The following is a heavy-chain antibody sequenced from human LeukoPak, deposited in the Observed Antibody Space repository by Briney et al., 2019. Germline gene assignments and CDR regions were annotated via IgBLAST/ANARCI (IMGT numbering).Heavy chain of an antibody. V-gene: IGHV3-30-3*01. CDR3: ARDRIEYQVLYGWFDP. Sequence: PGRSLRLSCAASGFTFSSYAMHWVHQAPGKGLEWVAVISYDGSNKYYADSVKGRFTISRDNSKNTLYLQMNSLRAEDTAVYYCARDRIEYQVLYGWFDPWGQGTLVTVSS. CDR1: GFTFSSYA. D-gene: IGHD2-2*02. J-gene: IGHJ5*02. CDR2: ISYDGSNK.